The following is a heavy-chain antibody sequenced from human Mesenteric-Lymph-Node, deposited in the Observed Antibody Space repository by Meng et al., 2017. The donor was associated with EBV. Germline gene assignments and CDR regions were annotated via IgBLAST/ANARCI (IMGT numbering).Heavy chain of an antibody. CDR2: INHSGST. CDR3: ARVYFVKLGTIAAAVTFDY. J-gene: IGHJ4*02. Sequence: QVHLKQGGPGLLKPSGTLSLTCAVYGGSFSGYYWSWIRQPPGKGLEWIGEINHSGSTNYNPSLKSRVTISVDTFKNQFSLKLSSVTAADTAVYYCARVYFVKLGTIAAAVTFDYWGQGTLVTVSS. CDR1: GGSFSGYY. D-gene: IGHD6-13*01. V-gene: IGHV4-34*01.